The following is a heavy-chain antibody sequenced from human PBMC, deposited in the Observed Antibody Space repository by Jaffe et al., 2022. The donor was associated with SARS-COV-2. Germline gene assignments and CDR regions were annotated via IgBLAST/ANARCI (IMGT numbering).Heavy chain of an antibody. Sequence: EVQLVESGGGLVQPGGSLRLSCAASGFTFSVYGINWVRQAPGKGLEWVSYISSSSRTIYYGDSVKGRFTISRDDAENSLYLQMNSLRAEDTALYYCARGLSRRAFDVWGQGTMAIVSS. J-gene: IGHJ3*01. CDR3: ARGLSRRAFDV. CDR2: ISSSSRTI. D-gene: IGHD6-19*01. V-gene: IGHV3-48*01. CDR1: GFTFSVYG.